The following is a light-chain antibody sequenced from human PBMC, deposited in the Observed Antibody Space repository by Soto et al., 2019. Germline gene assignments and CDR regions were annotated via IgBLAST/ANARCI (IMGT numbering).Light chain of an antibody. CDR2: DTS. V-gene: IGKV3-11*01. J-gene: IGKJ3*01. Sequence: EIVLTQSPATLSLSPGERATLSCRASQSVRNYLAWYQQKPGQSPRLLIYDTSNRATDVPARFSGSGSGTDFPLTISSLEHEDCAVYFCQQRSYWPLTFGPGNPVDIK. CDR3: QQRSYWPLT. CDR1: QSVRNY.